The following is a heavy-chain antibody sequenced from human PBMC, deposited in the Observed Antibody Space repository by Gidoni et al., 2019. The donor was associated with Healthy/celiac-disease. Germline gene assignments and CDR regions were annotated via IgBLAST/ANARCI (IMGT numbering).Heavy chain of an antibody. CDR3: ARGSLGDAVTTNNWFDP. D-gene: IGHD4-17*01. CDR1: GFTFSSDS. J-gene: IGHJ5*02. V-gene: IGHV3-21*01. CDR2: ISSSSSYI. Sequence: EVQLVESGGGLVKPGGSLRLSCAASGFTFSSDSMNWVRQAPGKGLEWVSSISSSSSYIYYADSVKGRFTISRDNAKNSLYLQMNSLRAEDTAVYYCARGSLGDAVTTNNWFDPWGQGTLVTVSS.